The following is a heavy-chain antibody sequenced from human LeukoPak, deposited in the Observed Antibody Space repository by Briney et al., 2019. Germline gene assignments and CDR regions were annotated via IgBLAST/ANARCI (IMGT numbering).Heavy chain of an antibody. D-gene: IGHD3-22*01. Sequence: PGGSLRLSCAASGFTFSSYSMNWVRQAPGKGLEWVSSISSSSSYIYYADSVKGRFTISRDNAKNSLYLQMNSLRAEDTAVYYCAREGYYDSSGYYNALPDYWGQGTLVTVSS. CDR3: AREGYYDSSGYYNALPDY. CDR2: ISSSSSYI. CDR1: GFTFSSYS. V-gene: IGHV3-21*01. J-gene: IGHJ4*02.